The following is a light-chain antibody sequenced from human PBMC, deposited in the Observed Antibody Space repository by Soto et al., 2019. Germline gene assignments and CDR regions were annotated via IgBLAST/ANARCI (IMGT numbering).Light chain of an antibody. CDR3: ISYAGSKNVL. Sequence: QSVLTQPPSASGSPGQSVTISCTGTGSDGGNYNYVSWYQQHPGKAPKLMIYEVNKRPSGVPDRFSGSKSGNTASLTVSGLQAEDEADYYCISYAGSKNVLFGGGTKLTVL. CDR1: GSDGGNYNY. V-gene: IGLV2-8*01. CDR2: EVN. J-gene: IGLJ2*01.